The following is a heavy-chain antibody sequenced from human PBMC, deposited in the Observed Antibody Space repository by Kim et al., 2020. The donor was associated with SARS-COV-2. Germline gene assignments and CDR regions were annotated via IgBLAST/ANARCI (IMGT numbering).Heavy chain of an antibody. J-gene: IGHJ6*03. CDR1: GGSISSSSYY. CDR2: IYYSGST. D-gene: IGHD1-26*01. CDR3: ARRWGMTQWELGMDV. V-gene: IGHV4-39*01. Sequence: SETLSLTCTVSGGSISSSSYYWGWIRQPPGKGLEWIGSIYYSGSTYYNPSLKSRVTISVDTSKNQFSLKLSSVTAADTAVYYCARRWGMTQWELGMDVWGKGTTVTVSS.